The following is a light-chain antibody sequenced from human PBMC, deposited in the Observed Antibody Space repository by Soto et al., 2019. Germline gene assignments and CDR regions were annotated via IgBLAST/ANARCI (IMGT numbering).Light chain of an antibody. CDR3: QQFNSYPYT. Sequence: AIQLTQSPSSLSASVGDRVTITSRASQGISSALAWYQQKPGQAPNLLIYDASSLESGVPSRFSGSGSGTDFTLTISSLQPEDFATYYCQQFNSYPYTFGQGTKLEIK. CDR2: DAS. CDR1: QGISSA. J-gene: IGKJ2*01. V-gene: IGKV1-13*02.